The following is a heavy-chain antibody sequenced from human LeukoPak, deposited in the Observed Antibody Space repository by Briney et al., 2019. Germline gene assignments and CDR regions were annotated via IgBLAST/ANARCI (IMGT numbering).Heavy chain of an antibody. CDR3: ARDGAGDYVWGSYRSYFDY. Sequence: EASVKVSCKASGGTFSSYAISWVRQAPGQGLEWMGWISAYNGNTNYAQKLQGRVTMTTDTSTSTAYMELRSLRSDDTAVYYCARDGAGDYVWGSYRSYFDYWGQGTLVTVSS. V-gene: IGHV1-18*01. CDR2: ISAYNGNT. CDR1: GGTFSSYA. J-gene: IGHJ4*02. D-gene: IGHD3-16*02.